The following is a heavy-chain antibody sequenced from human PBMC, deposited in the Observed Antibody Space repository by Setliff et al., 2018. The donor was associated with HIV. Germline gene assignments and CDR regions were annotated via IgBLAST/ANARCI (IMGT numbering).Heavy chain of an antibody. CDR1: GGSISSGSYY. D-gene: IGHD3-10*01. Sequence: SETLSLTCAVSGGSISSGSYYWTWIRQPAGKGLEWIGSIYYSGSTYYNPSLKSRVTISVDTSKNQFSLKLYSVTAADTAVYYCARAYFGSGIYYWGQGTLVTVSS. J-gene: IGHJ4*02. CDR2: IYYSGST. CDR3: ARAYFGSGIYY. V-gene: IGHV4-39*01.